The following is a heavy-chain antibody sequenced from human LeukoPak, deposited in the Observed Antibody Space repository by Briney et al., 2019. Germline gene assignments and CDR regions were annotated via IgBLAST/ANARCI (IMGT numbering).Heavy chain of an antibody. D-gene: IGHD3-22*01. CDR3: ARGRRTYYDSSGYYHLDY. CDR2: INHSGST. Sequence: SETLSFTCAVYGGSFSGYYWSWIRQPPGKGLEWIGEINHSGSTNYNPSLKSRVNISVDTSKNQFSLKLSSVTAADTAVYYCARGRRTYYDSSGYYHLDYWGQGTLVTVSS. J-gene: IGHJ4*02. CDR1: GGSFSGYY. V-gene: IGHV4-34*01.